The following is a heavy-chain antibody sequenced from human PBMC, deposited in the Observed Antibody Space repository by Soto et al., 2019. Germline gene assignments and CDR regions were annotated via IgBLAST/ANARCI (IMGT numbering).Heavy chain of an antibody. CDR1: GFIFRNHV. D-gene: IGHD3-3*01. CDR3: AKIPSRGMIFGAGS. V-gene: IGHV3-23*05. J-gene: IGHJ5*02. CDR2: IDNSGDGS. Sequence: GGSLRLSCAASGFIFRNHVLNWVRQAPGKGLEWVSAIDNSGDGSFYADSVKGRFIISRDNSNDTVFLHMNNLRLEDTAFYYCAKIPSRGMIFGAGSWGQGTLVT.